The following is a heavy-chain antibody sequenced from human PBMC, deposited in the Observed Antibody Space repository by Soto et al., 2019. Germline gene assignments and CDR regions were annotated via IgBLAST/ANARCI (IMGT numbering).Heavy chain of an antibody. CDR2: INHSGST. CDR1: GGSFSGYY. CDR3: AISPLYYYYGMDV. V-gene: IGHV4-34*01. J-gene: IGHJ6*02. Sequence: SETLSLTCAVYGGSFSGYYCSWIRQPPGKGLEWIGEINHSGSTNYNPSLKSRVTISVDTSKNQFSLKLSSVTAADTAVYYCAISPLYYYYGMDVWGQGTTVTVSS.